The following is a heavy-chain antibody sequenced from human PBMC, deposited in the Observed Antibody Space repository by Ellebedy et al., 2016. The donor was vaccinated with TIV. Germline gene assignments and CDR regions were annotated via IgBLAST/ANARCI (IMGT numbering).Heavy chain of an antibody. Sequence: PGGSLRLSCAASGFTFSNYAMHWVRQTPGKGLEWVANIKTDGSQQYYMDSVKGRFTISRDNSKNSLYLQMNSLRDEDTARYYCAFNREGHYWGQGTLVTVSS. CDR3: AFNREGHY. J-gene: IGHJ4*02. CDR1: GFTFSNYA. CDR2: IKTDGSQQ. V-gene: IGHV3-7*01. D-gene: IGHD1-26*01.